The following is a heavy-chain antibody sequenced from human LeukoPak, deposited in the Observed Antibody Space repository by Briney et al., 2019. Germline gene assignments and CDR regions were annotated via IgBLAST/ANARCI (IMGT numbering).Heavy chain of an antibody. V-gene: IGHV3-23*01. CDR1: GFTFSSFA. CDR3: AKRKNSPGYSSLDQ. D-gene: IGHD2-15*01. Sequence: GGSLRLSCVASGFTFSSFALDWVRQAPGRGLEWISVVSRTGSTKYYADSVKGRFTVSRDNSKNTVHLQMNSLRVDDSAVYYCAKRKNSPGYSSLDQWGQGTLVTVSS. CDR2: VSRTGSTK. J-gene: IGHJ4*02.